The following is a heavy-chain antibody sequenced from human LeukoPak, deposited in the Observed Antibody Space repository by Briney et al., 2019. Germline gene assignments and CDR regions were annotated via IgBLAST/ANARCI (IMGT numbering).Heavy chain of an antibody. CDR1: GFTFGSYA. J-gene: IGHJ6*02. D-gene: IGHD3-3*01. V-gene: IGHV3-30-3*01. Sequence: PGGSLRLSCAASGFTFGSYAMHWVRQAPGKGLEWVAVISYDGSNKYYADSVKGRFTISRDNSKNTLYLQMNSLRAEDTAVYYCARGFLEWLLSYGMDVWGQGTTVTVSS. CDR3: ARGFLEWLLSYGMDV. CDR2: ISYDGSNK.